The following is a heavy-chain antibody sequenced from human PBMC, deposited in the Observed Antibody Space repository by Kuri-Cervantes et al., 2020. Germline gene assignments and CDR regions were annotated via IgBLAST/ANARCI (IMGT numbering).Heavy chain of an antibody. V-gene: IGHV1-69*04. CDR2: IIPILGIA. CDR3: ARDDPNLNVDTATNDY. D-gene: IGHD5-18*01. CDR1: GGTFSSYT. Sequence: SVKVSCKASGGTFSSYTISWVRQAPGQGLEWMGRIIPILGIANYAQKFQGRVTMTTDTSTSTAYMELRSLRSDDTAVYYCARDDPNLNVDTATNDYWGQGTLVTVSS. J-gene: IGHJ4*02.